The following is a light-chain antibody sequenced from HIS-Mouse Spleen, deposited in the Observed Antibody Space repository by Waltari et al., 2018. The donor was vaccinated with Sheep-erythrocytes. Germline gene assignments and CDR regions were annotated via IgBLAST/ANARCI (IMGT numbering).Light chain of an antibody. J-gene: IGLJ3*02. V-gene: IGLV3-1*01. CDR2: QDN. CDR3: QAWDSSTAWV. Sequence: SYELTQPPSVSVSPGQTASITCSGAQLGDKYACWYQKKPGQSPLLVIYQDNKRPSGIPERFSGSNSGNTATLTISGTQAMDEADYYCQAWDSSTAWVFGGGTKLTVL. CDR1: QLGDKY.